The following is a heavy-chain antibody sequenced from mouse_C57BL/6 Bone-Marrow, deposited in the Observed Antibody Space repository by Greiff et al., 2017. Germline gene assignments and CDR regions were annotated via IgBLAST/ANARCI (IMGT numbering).Heavy chain of an antibody. D-gene: IGHD2-5*01. Sequence: QVQLQQPGPELVMPGASVKLSCKASGYTFTSYWMHWVKQRPGQGLEWIGEIDPSDSYTNYNQKFKGKSTLTVDKSSSTAYMQLSSLTSEDSAVYYCARRAYYSNYESIDYWGQGTSVTVSS. J-gene: IGHJ4*01. CDR1: GYTFTSYW. V-gene: IGHV1-69*01. CDR3: ARRAYYSNYESIDY. CDR2: IDPSDSYT.